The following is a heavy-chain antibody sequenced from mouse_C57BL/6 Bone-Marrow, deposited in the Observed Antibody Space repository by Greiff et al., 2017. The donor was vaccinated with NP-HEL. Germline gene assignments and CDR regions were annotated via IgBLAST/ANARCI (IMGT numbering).Heavy chain of an antibody. Sequence: VQLQQSGPELVKPGASVKISCKASGYTFTDYYMNWVKQSHGKSLEWIGDINPNTGGTSYNQKFKGKATLTVDKSSSTSYIELRILTSEDSAVDYCATDWAWFAYWGQGTLVTVSA. CDR3: ATDWAWFAY. D-gene: IGHD4-1*01. J-gene: IGHJ3*01. V-gene: IGHV1-26*01. CDR2: INPNTGGT. CDR1: GYTFTDYY.